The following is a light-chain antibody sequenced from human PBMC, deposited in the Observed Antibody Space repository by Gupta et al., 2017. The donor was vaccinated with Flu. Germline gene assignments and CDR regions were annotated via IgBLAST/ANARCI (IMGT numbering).Light chain of an antibody. Sequence: SIAISCTGSSSDVGSDKYVFWYQRHPGKVPKLIIYEVSGRPSGVSDRFSGSKSGNTASLTISGLQADDEADYFCSSYTRSNTLLFGGGTKVTVL. CDR1: SSDVGSDKY. J-gene: IGLJ3*02. CDR3: SSYTRSNTLL. V-gene: IGLV2-14*01. CDR2: EVS.